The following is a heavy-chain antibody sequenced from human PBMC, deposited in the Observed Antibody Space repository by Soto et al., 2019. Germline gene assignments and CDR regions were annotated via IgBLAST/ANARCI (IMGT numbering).Heavy chain of an antibody. D-gene: IGHD6-13*01. Sequence: PGESLKISCKGSGYSFTSYWIGWVRQMPGKGLEWMGIIYPGDSDTRYSPSFQGQVTISADKSISTAYLQWSSLEASDTAMYYCARHWALIAAAGTISAPYYFDYWGQGTLVTVSS. CDR3: ARHWALIAAAGTISAPYYFDY. CDR2: IYPGDSDT. CDR1: GYSFTSYW. V-gene: IGHV5-51*01. J-gene: IGHJ4*02.